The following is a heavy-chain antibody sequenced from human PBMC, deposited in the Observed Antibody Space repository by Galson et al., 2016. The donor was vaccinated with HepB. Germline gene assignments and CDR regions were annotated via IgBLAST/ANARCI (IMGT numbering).Heavy chain of an antibody. Sequence: SLRLSCAAPGFTFRNYGMTWVRQAPGKGLEVVSSISRSGDSTDYADSVKGRFTISGDNSKNTLSLQMNSLTADDTAIYYCVQGSTAPAVWGKGTTVTVSS. V-gene: IGHV3-23*01. CDR2: ISRSGDST. CDR3: VQGSTAPAV. J-gene: IGHJ6*04. CDR1: GFTFRNYG. D-gene: IGHD2-2*01.